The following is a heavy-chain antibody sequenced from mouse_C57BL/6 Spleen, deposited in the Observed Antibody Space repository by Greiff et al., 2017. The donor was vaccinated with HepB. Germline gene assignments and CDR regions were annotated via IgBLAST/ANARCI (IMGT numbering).Heavy chain of an antibody. CDR2: IDPSDSYT. Sequence: VQLQQPGAELVKPGASVKLSCKASGYTFTSYWMQWVKQRPGQGLEWIGEIDPSDSYTNYNQKFKGKATLTVDTSSSTAYMQLSSLTSEDSAVYYCARRGYGSSKEYYFDYWGQGTTLTVSS. J-gene: IGHJ2*01. V-gene: IGHV1-50*01. D-gene: IGHD1-1*01. CDR3: ARRGYGSSKEYYFDY. CDR1: GYTFTSYW.